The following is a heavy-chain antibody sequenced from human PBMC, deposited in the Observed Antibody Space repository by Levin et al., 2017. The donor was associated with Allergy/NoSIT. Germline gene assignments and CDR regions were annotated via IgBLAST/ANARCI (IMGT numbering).Heavy chain of an antibody. CDR3: SRVFSISWTYFDY. CDR2: IRSKAYGETI. CDR1: GFTFGDYA. Sequence: SGGSLRLSCTASGFTFGDYAMSWVRQAPGKGLEWVGFIRSKAYGETIEYAASVKGRFTISRDDSKTVAYLQMNSLKTEDTAVYYCSRVFSISWTYFDYWGQGTLVTVSS. V-gene: IGHV3-49*04. D-gene: IGHD3-3*02. J-gene: IGHJ4*02.